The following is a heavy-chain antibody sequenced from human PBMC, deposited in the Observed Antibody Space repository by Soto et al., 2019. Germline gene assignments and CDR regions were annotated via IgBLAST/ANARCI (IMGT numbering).Heavy chain of an antibody. Sequence: GGSLRLSCAASGFTFSSYSMNWVRQAPGKGLEWVSYIGGGTGTIYYADSVKGRFTISSDNAKNSLYLQMDSLRDEDTAVYYCARIIVVAGYYFDYWGQGTLVTVSS. CDR3: ARIIVVAGYYFDY. CDR2: IGGGTGTI. D-gene: IGHD3-22*01. J-gene: IGHJ4*02. V-gene: IGHV3-48*02. CDR1: GFTFSSYS.